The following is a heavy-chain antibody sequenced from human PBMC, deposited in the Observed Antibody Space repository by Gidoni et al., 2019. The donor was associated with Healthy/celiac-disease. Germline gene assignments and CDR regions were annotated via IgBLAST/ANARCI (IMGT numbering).Heavy chain of an antibody. CDR1: GFTFSSYA. CDR2: ISGSGWST. Sequence: EVQLLESGGGLVQPGGSLRLSCAASGFTFSSYAMSWVRQAPGKGLEWVSAISGSGWSTDYADSGKGRFTISRENSKNTLYLQMNSLRAEDTAVYYCAKDPADLIVGATTGETNWFDPWGQGTLVTVSS. V-gene: IGHV3-23*01. CDR3: AKDPADLIVGATTGETNWFDP. J-gene: IGHJ5*02. D-gene: IGHD1-26*01.